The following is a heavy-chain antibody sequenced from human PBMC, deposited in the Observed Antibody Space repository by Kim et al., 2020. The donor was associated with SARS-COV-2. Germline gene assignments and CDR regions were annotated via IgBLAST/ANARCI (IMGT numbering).Heavy chain of an antibody. D-gene: IGHD2-15*01. Sequence: VKGRFTISRDNSNNPLYWQMNSLRAEDTAVYYCAKDSHRYCSGGSCYPFDYWGQGTLVTVSS. J-gene: IGHJ4*02. CDR3: AKDSHRYCSGGSCYPFDY. V-gene: IGHV3-30*02.